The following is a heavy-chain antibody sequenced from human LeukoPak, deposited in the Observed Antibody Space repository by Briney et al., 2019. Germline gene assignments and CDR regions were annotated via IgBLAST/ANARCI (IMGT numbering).Heavy chain of an antibody. J-gene: IGHJ4*02. V-gene: IGHV3-23*01. Sequence: GGSLRLSCAASGFTFSSYAMSWVRQAPGKGLEWVSAISGSGGSTYYADSVKGRFTISRDNSKNTLYLQTNSLRAEDTAVYYCAREAGSRVVVITSYFDYWGQGTLVTVSS. CDR3: AREAGSRVVVITSYFDY. D-gene: IGHD3-22*01. CDR2: ISGSGGST. CDR1: GFTFSSYA.